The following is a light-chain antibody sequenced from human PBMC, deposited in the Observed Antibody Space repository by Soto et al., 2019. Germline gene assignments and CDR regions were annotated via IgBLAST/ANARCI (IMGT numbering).Light chain of an antibody. Sequence: DIQMTQSPSTLSGSVGDRVTITCRASQTISSWLAWYQHKPGKAPKLLIYKASTLKSGVPSGFSGSGSGTEFTLTISSLQPDDFAAYYCQQYHTYSWTFGQGTKVDI. CDR3: QQYHTYSWT. J-gene: IGKJ1*01. CDR2: KAS. V-gene: IGKV1-5*03. CDR1: QTISSW.